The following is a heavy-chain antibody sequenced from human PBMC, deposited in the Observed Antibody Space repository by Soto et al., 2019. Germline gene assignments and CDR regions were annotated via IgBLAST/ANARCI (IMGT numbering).Heavy chain of an antibody. Sequence: QVQLVQSGAEVKQPGASVRVSCKASGFTFTSYGFIWVRQAPGQGLEWMGWISAYNGDTYYTQKFQGRSTITTDTSTSNAYMDLRSLRSDDTALYYCARKGQGQASDIWGQGTTVTVSS. V-gene: IGHV1-18*04. CDR2: ISAYNGDT. CDR1: GFTFTSYG. CDR3: ARKGQGQASDI. J-gene: IGHJ3*02.